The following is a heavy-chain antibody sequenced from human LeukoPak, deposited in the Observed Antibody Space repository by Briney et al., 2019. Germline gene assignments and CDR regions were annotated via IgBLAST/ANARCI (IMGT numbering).Heavy chain of an antibody. CDR1: GFTVSTYA. D-gene: IGHD6-19*01. CDR2: ISGIDT. CDR3: TKDAPDSGGWFFFDS. J-gene: IGHJ4*02. Sequence: GGSLRLSCAASGFTVSTYAMNWVRQAPGKGLEWVSTISGIDTFYADSVKGRFTISRDNFKNTLYLQMISLRAEDTAVYYCTKDAPDSGGWFFFDSWGQGTLVTVSS. V-gene: IGHV3-23*01.